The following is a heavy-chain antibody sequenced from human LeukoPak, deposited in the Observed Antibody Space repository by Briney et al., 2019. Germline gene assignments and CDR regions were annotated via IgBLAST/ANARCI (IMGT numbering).Heavy chain of an antibody. CDR3: AKEGRVYLVGAKHPFDY. Sequence: PGASLRLSCAASGFTFSSYAMSWVRQAPGKGLEWVSAISGSGGSTYYADSVKGRFTISRDNSKNTLYLQMNSLRAEDTAVYYCAKEGRVYLVGAKHPFDYWGQGTLVTVSS. D-gene: IGHD1-26*01. J-gene: IGHJ4*02. CDR2: ISGSGGST. V-gene: IGHV3-23*01. CDR1: GFTFSSYA.